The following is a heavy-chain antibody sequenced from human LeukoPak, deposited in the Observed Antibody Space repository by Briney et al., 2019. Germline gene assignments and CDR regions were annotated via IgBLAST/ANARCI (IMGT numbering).Heavy chain of an antibody. CDR2: ISTSGST. V-gene: IGHV4-4*07. CDR1: GASISGYY. CDR3: VGIVVGPLAFDI. D-gene: IGHD3-22*01. Sequence: SETLSLTCTVSGASISGYYWSWIRQPAGKGLEWIGRISTSGSTNYNPSLKSRVTMSVDTSMSQLSLKLSSVTAADTAVYYCVGIVVGPLAFDIWGQGTMVTVSS. J-gene: IGHJ3*02.